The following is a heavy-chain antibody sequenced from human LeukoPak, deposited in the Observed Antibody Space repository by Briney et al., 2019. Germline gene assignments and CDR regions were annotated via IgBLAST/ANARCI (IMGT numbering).Heavy chain of an antibody. Sequence: SETLSLTCTVSGGSISSYYWSWIRQSPGKGLEWMGYIYYSWSTNYTPSLKSRVTISVDTSKNRFSLKLSSVTAADTAVYYCARRGPELGYYYFDYWGQGTLVTVSS. CDR3: ARRGPELGYYYFDY. D-gene: IGHD7-27*01. CDR1: GGSISSYY. CDR2: IYYSWST. V-gene: IGHV4-59*08. J-gene: IGHJ4*02.